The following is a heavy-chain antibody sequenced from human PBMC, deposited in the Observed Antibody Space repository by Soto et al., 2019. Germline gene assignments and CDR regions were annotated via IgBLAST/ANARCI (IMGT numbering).Heavy chain of an antibody. CDR3: EKDVNSNPFDIVVSSYFDF. V-gene: IGHV3-23*01. D-gene: IGHD2-2*01. J-gene: IGHJ4*02. Sequence: EVQLLESGGGLVQPGGSLRLSCAASGFTFSNYAMTWVRQAPGKGLEWVSTVTGSGGRTSYTDSVKGRFTISRNNSNYKNTPYLQMNSLTEEDTAIYYCEKDVNSNPFDIVVSSYFDFWGQGTAVTVTS. CDR2: VTGSGGRT. CDR1: GFTFSNYA.